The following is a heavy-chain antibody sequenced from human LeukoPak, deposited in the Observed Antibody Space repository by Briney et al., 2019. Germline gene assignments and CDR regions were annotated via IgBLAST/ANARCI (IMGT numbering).Heavy chain of an antibody. CDR3: ARVAYDYVWGVYRPPHYYFDY. CDR1: GDTFSNYA. D-gene: IGHD3-16*02. Sequence: SVKVSCKASGDTFSNYAISWVRQATGQGLEWMGGIIPIIGTANYTQKFQDRVTLSADESTSTAYMELSSLRSEDTAIYYCARVAYDYVWGVYRPPHYYFDYWGQGTLVTVSS. CDR2: IIPIIGTA. J-gene: IGHJ4*02. V-gene: IGHV1-69*01.